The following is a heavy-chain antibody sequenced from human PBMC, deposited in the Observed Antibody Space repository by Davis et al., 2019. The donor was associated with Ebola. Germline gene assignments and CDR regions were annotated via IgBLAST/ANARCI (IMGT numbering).Heavy chain of an antibody. V-gene: IGHV1-69*13. D-gene: IGHD5-12*01. Sequence: AASVKVSCKPSGGSFNNFAISWVRQAPGQGLEWMGGIIPLFRTPHYAQKFQGRLTITADESTTTAYMELYSLKSEDTAVYYCGFPEGGLGYDFGYFHAMGVWGQGTTVTVSS. J-gene: IGHJ6*02. CDR3: GFPEGGLGYDFGYFHAMGV. CDR1: GGSFNNFA. CDR2: IIPLFRTP.